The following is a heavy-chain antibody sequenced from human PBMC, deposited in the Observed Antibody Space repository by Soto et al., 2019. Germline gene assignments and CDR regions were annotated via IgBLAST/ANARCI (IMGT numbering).Heavy chain of an antibody. J-gene: IGHJ5*02. D-gene: IGHD1-26*01. CDR1: GGSISSGDYY. V-gene: IGHV4-30-4*01. Sequence: SETLSLTCTVSGGSISSGDYYWSWIRQPPGKGLEWIGYIYYSGSTYYNPSLKSRVTISVDTSKNQFSLKLSSVTAADTAVYYCARGGTPLRALQKRYNWFDPWGQGTLVTVSS. CDR2: IYYSGST. CDR3: ARGGTPLRALQKRYNWFDP.